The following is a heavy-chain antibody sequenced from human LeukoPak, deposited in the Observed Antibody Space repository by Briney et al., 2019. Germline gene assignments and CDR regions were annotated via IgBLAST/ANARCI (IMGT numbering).Heavy chain of an antibody. CDR2: ISDSGGST. CDR3: AKDDRGVVMIAIRY. V-gene: IGHV3-23*01. D-gene: IGHD2-21*01. J-gene: IGHJ4*02. Sequence: GGSLRLSCAASGFTFSSYAMSWVRQAPGKGLEWVSTISDSGGSTYYADSVKGRFTISRDNSKNTLYLQMNSLRAEDTALYYCAKDDRGVVMIAIRYWGQGTLVTVSS. CDR1: GFTFSSYA.